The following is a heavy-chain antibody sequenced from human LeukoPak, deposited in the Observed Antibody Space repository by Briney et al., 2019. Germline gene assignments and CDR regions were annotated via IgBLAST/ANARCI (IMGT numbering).Heavy chain of an antibody. CDR3: ARERGGSRGFDY. CDR1: GGTFSSYA. D-gene: IGHD2-15*01. CDR2: IIPIFGTA. Sequence: SVKVSCKASGGTFSSYAISWVRQAPGQGLEWMGGIIPIFGTANYAQKFQGRVTITADESTSTAYMELSSLRSEDTAVYCCARERGGSRGFDYWGQGTLVTVSS. V-gene: IGHV1-69*13. J-gene: IGHJ4*02.